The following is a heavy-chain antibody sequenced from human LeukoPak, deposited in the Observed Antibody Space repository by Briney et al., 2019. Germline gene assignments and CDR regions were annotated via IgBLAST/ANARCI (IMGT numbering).Heavy chain of an antibody. Sequence: GGSLRLSCAASGFTFSSYAMHWVRQAPGKGLEWVAVISYDGSNKYYADSVKGRFTISRDNSKNTLYLQMNSLRAEDTAAYYCAREGDSGYVATYDYWGQGTLVTVSS. D-gene: IGHD5-12*01. V-gene: IGHV3-30*04. CDR3: AREGDSGYVATYDY. J-gene: IGHJ4*02. CDR2: ISYDGSNK. CDR1: GFTFSSYA.